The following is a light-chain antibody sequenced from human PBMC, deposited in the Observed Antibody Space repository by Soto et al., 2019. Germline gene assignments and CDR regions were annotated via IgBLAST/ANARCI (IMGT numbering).Light chain of an antibody. J-gene: IGKJ3*01. Sequence: DIPMTQSPSSLSASVGDRVTITCRASQGINNYVAWYQQKPGKPPKLLIYAASTLQSGVPSRFSRSGSATDFTLTINSLQPEDVATYSCQKYSSVPVFGPGTKVDIK. CDR2: AAS. CDR1: QGINNY. V-gene: IGKV1-27*01. CDR3: QKYSSVPV.